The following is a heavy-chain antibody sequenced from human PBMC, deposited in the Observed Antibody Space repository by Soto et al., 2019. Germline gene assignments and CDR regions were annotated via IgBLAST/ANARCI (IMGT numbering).Heavy chain of an antibody. CDR3: GRDSHGDYYCYYGMDV. J-gene: IGHJ6*02. CDR1: GFTFSSYW. CDR2: IKQDGSEK. Sequence: GGSLRLSCAASGFTFSSYWMSWVRQAPGKGLEWVANIKQDGSEKYYVDSVKGRFTITRDNAKNSLFLQMNSMRAEDTAVYYCGRDSHGDYYCYYGMDVWGQGTTVTVSS. D-gene: IGHD4-17*01. V-gene: IGHV3-7*01.